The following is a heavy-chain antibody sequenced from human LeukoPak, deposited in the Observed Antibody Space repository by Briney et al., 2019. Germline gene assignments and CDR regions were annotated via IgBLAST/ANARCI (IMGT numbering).Heavy chain of an antibody. Sequence: SDTLSLPCTVSGGLLSSYYWSWIRRPPGKGLEWIGYIYYSENTNYTPSLKSRVTISVDTSKNQFCLKLSSVTAADTAVYYCARISPVDTAYNWFYPWGQGNLVTVSS. D-gene: IGHD5-18*01. J-gene: IGHJ5*02. CDR3: ARISPVDTAYNWFYP. V-gene: IGHV4-59*08. CDR1: GGLLSSYY. CDR2: IYYSENT.